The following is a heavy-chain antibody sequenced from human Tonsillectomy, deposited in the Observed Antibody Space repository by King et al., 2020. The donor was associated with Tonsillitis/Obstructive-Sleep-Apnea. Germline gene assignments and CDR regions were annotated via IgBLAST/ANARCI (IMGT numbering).Heavy chain of an antibody. V-gene: IGHV5-51*01. CDR1: GYSFTSYW. J-gene: IGHJ4*02. Sequence: VQLVQSGAEVKKPGESLKISCKGSGYSFTSYWIGWVRQMLGKGLEWMGIIYPGDSDTRYSPSFQGQVTISADKSISTAYLQWSSLKASDTAMYYCARGIVVVPAATTYFDYWGQGTLVTVSS. CDR3: ARGIVVVPAATTYFDY. D-gene: IGHD2-2*01. CDR2: IYPGDSDT.